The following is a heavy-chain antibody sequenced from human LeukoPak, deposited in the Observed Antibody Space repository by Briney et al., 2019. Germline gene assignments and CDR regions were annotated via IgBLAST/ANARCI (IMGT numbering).Heavy chain of an antibody. Sequence: PGGSLRLSCAASGFTFRSYTINWVRQGPGKGLEWLSSISTSSSTIRYADSVKGRFTTSRDNAKKSLYLQMNSLRAEDSAVYYCARGGTPSDYDYMDVWGKGTTVTVSS. CDR2: ISTSSSTI. CDR1: GFTFRSYT. CDR3: ARGGTPSDYDYMDV. V-gene: IGHV3-48*01. J-gene: IGHJ6*03.